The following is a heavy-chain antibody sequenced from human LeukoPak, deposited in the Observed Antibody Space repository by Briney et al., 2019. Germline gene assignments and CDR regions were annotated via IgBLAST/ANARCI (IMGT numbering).Heavy chain of an antibody. J-gene: IGHJ3*02. CDR2: IYTSGST. V-gene: IGHV4-4*07. D-gene: IGHD3-16*02. CDR1: SGSISSYY. Sequence: SETLSLTCTVSSGSISSYYWSWIRQPAGKGLEWIGRIYTSGSTNYNPSLKSRVTMSVDTSKNQFSLKLSPVTAADTAVYYCARETLSLPDAFDIWGQGTMVTVSS. CDR3: ARETLSLPDAFDI.